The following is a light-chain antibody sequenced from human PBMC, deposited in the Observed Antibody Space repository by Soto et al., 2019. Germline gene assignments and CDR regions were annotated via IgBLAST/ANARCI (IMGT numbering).Light chain of an antibody. Sequence: EIVLTQSQATLSLSPGERATLSCRASQSVSSYLAWYQQKPGQAPRLLIYDASNRATGIPARFSGSGSGTDFTLTISSLEPEDFAVYYCQQRTNWPSTWTFGQGTKVEIK. J-gene: IGKJ1*01. V-gene: IGKV3-11*01. CDR1: QSVSSY. CDR3: QQRTNWPSTWT. CDR2: DAS.